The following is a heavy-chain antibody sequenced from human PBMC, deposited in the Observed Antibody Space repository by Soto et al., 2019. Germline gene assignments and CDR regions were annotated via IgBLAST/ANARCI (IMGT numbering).Heavy chain of an antibody. CDR1: GGTFSSDA. Sequence: QVQLVQSGAEVKNPGSSVKVSCKTSGGTFSSDAISWVRQAPGQGLEWMGGIIPIFGTANYAQKFQGRITITADESTSTAYMELSSLRSEDTAVYYCARGLDYYDSSGNPSVQHWGQGTLVTVSS. D-gene: IGHD3-22*01. V-gene: IGHV1-69*12. J-gene: IGHJ1*01. CDR2: IIPIFGTA. CDR3: ARGLDYYDSSGNPSVQH.